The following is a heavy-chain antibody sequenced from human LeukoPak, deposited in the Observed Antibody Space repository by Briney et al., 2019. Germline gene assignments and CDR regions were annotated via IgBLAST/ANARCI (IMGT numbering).Heavy chain of an antibody. CDR3: AASLGPLTEY. Sequence: PGGSLRLSCAASGFTFSSYGMHWVRQAPGKGLEWVAVIWYDGSNKYYADSVKGRFTIPRDNSKNTLYLQMNSLRAEDTAVYYCAASLGPLTEYWGQGTLVTVSS. J-gene: IGHJ4*02. V-gene: IGHV3-33*01. D-gene: IGHD7-27*01. CDR2: IWYDGSNK. CDR1: GFTFSSYG.